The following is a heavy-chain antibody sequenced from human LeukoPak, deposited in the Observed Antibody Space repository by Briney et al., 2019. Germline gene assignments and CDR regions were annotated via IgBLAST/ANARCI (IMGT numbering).Heavy chain of an antibody. Sequence: GGSLRLSCAASGFTFSTYWMSWVRQAPGTGLEWVANIKQDGSEQYYVDSVKGRFTISRDNAKNSLYLQMNSLKASDTAMYYCARTGYTSGWYVGSFDYWGQGTLVTVSS. CDR3: ARTGYTSGWYVGSFDY. J-gene: IGHJ4*02. D-gene: IGHD6-19*01. V-gene: IGHV3-7*03. CDR2: IKQDGSEQ. CDR1: GFTFSTYW.